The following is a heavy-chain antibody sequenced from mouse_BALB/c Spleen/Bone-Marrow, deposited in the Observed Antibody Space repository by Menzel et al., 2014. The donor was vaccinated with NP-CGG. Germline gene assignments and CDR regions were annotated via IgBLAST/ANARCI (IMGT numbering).Heavy chain of an antibody. V-gene: IGHV3-6*02. CDR3: ARDQLRFDY. J-gene: IGHJ2*01. Sequence: EVQLVESGPGLVKPSQSLSLTCSVTGDSITSGYYWNWTRQFPGNKLEWMGYISYDGSNNYNPSLKNRISITRDTSKNQFFLKLNSVTTEDTATYYCARDQLRFDYWGQGTTLTVSS. D-gene: IGHD1-1*01. CDR2: ISYDGSN. CDR1: GDSITSGYY.